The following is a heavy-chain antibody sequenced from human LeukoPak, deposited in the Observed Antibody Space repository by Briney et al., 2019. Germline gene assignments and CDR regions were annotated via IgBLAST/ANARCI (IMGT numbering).Heavy chain of an antibody. Sequence: PGGSLRLSCAASGFTFSSYSMNWVRQAPGKGLEWVSSISSSSSYIYYADSVKGRFTISRDNAKNSLYLQMNSLRAEDTAVYYCARAAVAGTPVYFQHWGQGTLVTVSS. CDR1: GFTFSSYS. D-gene: IGHD6-19*01. CDR2: ISSSSSYI. J-gene: IGHJ1*01. CDR3: ARAAVAGTPVYFQH. V-gene: IGHV3-21*01.